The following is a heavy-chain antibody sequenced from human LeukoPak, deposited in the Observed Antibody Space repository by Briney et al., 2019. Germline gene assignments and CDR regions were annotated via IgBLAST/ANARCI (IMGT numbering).Heavy chain of an antibody. V-gene: IGHV3-7*01. J-gene: IGHJ4*02. Sequence: PGGSLRLSCAASGFTFSSYWMSWVRQAPGKGLEWVANIKQDGSEKYYVDSVKGRFTISRDNAKISLYLQMNSLRAEDTAVYYCARDGDLVGATGSHFDYWGQGTLVTVSS. CDR1: GFTFSSYW. D-gene: IGHD1-26*01. CDR2: IKQDGSEK. CDR3: ARDGDLVGATGSHFDY.